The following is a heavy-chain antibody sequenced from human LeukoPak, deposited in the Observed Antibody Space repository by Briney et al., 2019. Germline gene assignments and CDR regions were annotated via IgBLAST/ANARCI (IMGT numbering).Heavy chain of an antibody. CDR2: FYYSGDT. CDR1: GDSMRGFY. D-gene: IGHD3-9*01. V-gene: IGHV4-59*01. J-gene: IGHJ4*02. CDR3: ARWNYDILTGYRYFDY. Sequence: SETLSLTCSVSGDSMRGFYWSWIRQPPGKALEWIGYFYYSGDTNYSPALESRLIITVDTSKNQFSLKLSSVTAADTAVYYCARWNYDILTGYRYFDYWGQGTLVTVSS.